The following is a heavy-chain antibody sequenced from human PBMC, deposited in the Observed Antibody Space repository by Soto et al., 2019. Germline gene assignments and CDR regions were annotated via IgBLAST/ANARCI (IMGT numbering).Heavy chain of an antibody. Sequence: VSVKVSCKASGYTFTSYYMHWVRQAPGQGLEWMGIINPSGGSTSYAQKFQGRVTMTRDTSTSTVYMELSSLRSEDTAVYYCARERYDILTGSAPFDYWGQGPLVSVSS. V-gene: IGHV1-46*01. CDR2: INPSGGST. CDR1: GYTFTSYY. CDR3: ARERYDILTGSAPFDY. D-gene: IGHD3-9*01. J-gene: IGHJ4*02.